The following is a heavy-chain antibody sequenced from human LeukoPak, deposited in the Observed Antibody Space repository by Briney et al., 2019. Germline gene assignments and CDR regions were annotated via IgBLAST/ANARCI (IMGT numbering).Heavy chain of an antibody. CDR1: GGSISYYY. CDR3: AGARYYYDSSGYFDY. V-gene: IGHV4-59*01. D-gene: IGHD3-22*01. J-gene: IGHJ4*02. Sequence: PSETLSLTCTVSGGSISYYYWNWIRQPPGKGLEWIGYIYYTGNTNYNPSLKSRVTISVDTPKNQFSLKLSSVTAADTAVYYCAGARYYYDSSGYFDYWGQGTLVTVSS. CDR2: IYYTGNT.